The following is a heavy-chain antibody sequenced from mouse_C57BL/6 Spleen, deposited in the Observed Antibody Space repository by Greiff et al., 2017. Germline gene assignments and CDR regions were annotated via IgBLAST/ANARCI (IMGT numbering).Heavy chain of an antibody. J-gene: IGHJ2*01. V-gene: IGHV1-82*01. CDR1: GYAFSSSW. D-gene: IGHD1-1*01. CDR2: IYPGDGDT. Sequence: QVQLQQSGPELVKPGASVKISCKASGYAFSSSWMNWVKQRPGKGLEWIGRIYPGDGDTNYNGKFKGKATLTADKSSSTAYMQLSSLTSEDSAVYFCARGITTVVDNSDWGQGTTLTVSS. CDR3: ARGITTVVDNSD.